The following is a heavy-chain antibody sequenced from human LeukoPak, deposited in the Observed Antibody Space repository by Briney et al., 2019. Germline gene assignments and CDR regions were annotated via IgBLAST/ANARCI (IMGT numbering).Heavy chain of an antibody. CDR1: GFTFSSYE. J-gene: IGHJ3*02. D-gene: IGHD1-26*01. CDR3: AKGRRSYPAAEAFDI. V-gene: IGHV3-48*03. Sequence: PGGSLRLSCAASGFTFSSYEMNWVRQAPGKGLEWVSYISSSGSTIYYADSVKGRFTISRDNAKNSLYLQMNSLRAEDTALYYCAKGRRSYPAAEAFDIWGQGTMVTVSS. CDR2: ISSSGSTI.